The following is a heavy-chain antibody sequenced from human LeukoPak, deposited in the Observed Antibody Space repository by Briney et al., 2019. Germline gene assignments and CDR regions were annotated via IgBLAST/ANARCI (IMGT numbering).Heavy chain of an antibody. CDR2: MRQGGNEN. CDR1: GFIFSGYW. D-gene: IGHD6-19*01. J-gene: IGHJ4*02. Sequence: GSLRLSCAASGFIFSGYWMSWVRQAPGKGLEWVANMRQGGNENYYVDSVKGRFTISRDNAKSSLYLQMNSLRAEDTAVYYCATHSGWRFDYWGQGTLVTVSS. V-gene: IGHV3-7*01. CDR3: ATHSGWRFDY.